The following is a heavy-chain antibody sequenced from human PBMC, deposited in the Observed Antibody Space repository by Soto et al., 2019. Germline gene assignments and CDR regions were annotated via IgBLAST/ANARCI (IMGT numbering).Heavy chain of an antibody. J-gene: IGHJ4*02. Sequence: QVQLVESGGGVVQPGRSLRLSCAASGFTFSSYGMHWVRQAPGKGLEWVAVISYDGSNKYYADSVKGRLTISRDNSKNTLYLQMNSLRDEDTAVYYCAKVMTTITTAFDYWGQGTLVTVSS. CDR2: ISYDGSNK. D-gene: IGHD3-22*01. CDR1: GFTFSSYG. CDR3: AKVMTTITTAFDY. V-gene: IGHV3-30*18.